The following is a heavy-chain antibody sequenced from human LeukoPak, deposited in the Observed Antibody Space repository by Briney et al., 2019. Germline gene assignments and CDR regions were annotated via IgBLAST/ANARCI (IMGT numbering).Heavy chain of an antibody. Sequence: SETLSLTCTVSGASISSYYWSWIRQPPGKGLEWIGYIYYSGSTNYNPSLKSRVTISVDTSKNQFSLKLSSVTAADTAVYYCARSNYAYWYFDLWGRGTLVTVSS. CDR3: ARSNYAYWYFDL. CDR1: GASISSYY. D-gene: IGHD1-7*01. J-gene: IGHJ2*01. V-gene: IGHV4-59*01. CDR2: IYYSGST.